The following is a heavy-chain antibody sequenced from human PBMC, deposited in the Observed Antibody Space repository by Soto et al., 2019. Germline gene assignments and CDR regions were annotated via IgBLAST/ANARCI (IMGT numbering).Heavy chain of an antibody. V-gene: IGHV2-5*02. CDR2: IYWDDDK. CDR3: AAAMVGGKSVWFDP. D-gene: IGHD5-18*01. Sequence: QITLKESGPTLVKPTQTLTLTCTFSGFSLSTSGVGVGWIRQPPGKALEWLALIYWDDDKRYSPSLKSRLTITKDTSKNQVVLTMTNMDPVDTATYYCAAAMVGGKSVWFDPWGQGTLVTVSS. J-gene: IGHJ5*02. CDR1: GFSLSTSGVG.